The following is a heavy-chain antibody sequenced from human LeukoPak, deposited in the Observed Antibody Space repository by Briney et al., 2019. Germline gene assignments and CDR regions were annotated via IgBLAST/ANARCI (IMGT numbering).Heavy chain of an antibody. Sequence: PSETLSLTCTVSGGSISSYYWSWIRQPPGKGLEWIGYIYYSGSTNYNPSLKSRVTISVDTSKNQFSLKLSSVTAADTAVYYCARQSGYSYGRNWFDPWGQGTLVTVSS. CDR2: IYYSGST. CDR3: ARQSGYSYGRNWFDP. V-gene: IGHV4-59*01. CDR1: GGSISSYY. D-gene: IGHD5-18*01. J-gene: IGHJ5*02.